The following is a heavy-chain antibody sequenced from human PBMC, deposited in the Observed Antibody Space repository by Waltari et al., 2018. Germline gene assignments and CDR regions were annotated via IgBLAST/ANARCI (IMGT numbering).Heavy chain of an antibody. V-gene: IGHV3-23*01. Sequence: EVQLLESGGGLIQPGGSLRLSCAASGFSFCTPGMSWVRQAPGKGPEWVSSISSSGSSTFYADSVKGRFTISRDNSKNMMYLQMNSLGAEDAAVYYCAKIAQMGRWYFALWGRGTLVTVSS. J-gene: IGHJ2*01. CDR2: ISSSGSST. CDR1: GFSFCTPG. D-gene: IGHD2-8*01. CDR3: AKIAQMGRWYFAL.